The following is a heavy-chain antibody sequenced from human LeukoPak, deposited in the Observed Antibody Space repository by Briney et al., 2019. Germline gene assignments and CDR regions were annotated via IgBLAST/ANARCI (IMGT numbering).Heavy chain of an antibody. CDR1: GYTFTSYG. CDR2: ISAYNGNT. CDR3: ARPLAAYSSSWYYAFDI. V-gene: IGHV1-18*01. J-gene: IGHJ3*02. D-gene: IGHD6-13*01. Sequence: GASVKVSCKASGYTFTSYGIYWVRQAPGQGLEWMGWISAYNGNTNYAQNLQGRVTMTTDTSTSTAYMELRSLRSDDTAVYYCARPLAAYSSSWYYAFDIWGQGTMVTVSS.